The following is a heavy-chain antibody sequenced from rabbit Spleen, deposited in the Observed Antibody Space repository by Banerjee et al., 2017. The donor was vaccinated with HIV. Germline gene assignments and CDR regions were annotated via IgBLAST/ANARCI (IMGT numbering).Heavy chain of an antibody. CDR3: ARDLDGVIGWNFGW. D-gene: IGHD4-1*01. Sequence: QSLEESGGDLVKPGASLTLTCTASGFSFSDRDVMCWVRQAPGKGLEWIGYIDPVFGITYYANWVNGRFSISRENAQNTVFLQMTSLTAADTATYFCARDLDGVIGWNFGWWGPGTLVTVS. CDR2: IDPVFGIT. J-gene: IGHJ6*01. V-gene: IGHV1S40*01. CDR1: GFSFSDRDV.